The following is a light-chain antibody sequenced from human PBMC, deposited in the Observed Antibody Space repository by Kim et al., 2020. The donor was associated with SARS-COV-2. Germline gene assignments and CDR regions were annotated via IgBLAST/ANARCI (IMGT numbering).Light chain of an antibody. Sequence: EIVLTQSPGTLSVSPGEAVTLSCRASQSVYHGFLAWYQQKPGQAPRLLIYAATGRTADLPDRFTGSGSGTDFTLSISKVEPEDFALYYCQQYGSTPYTFGQGTKLEIK. CDR2: AAT. CDR1: QSVYHGF. J-gene: IGKJ2*01. CDR3: QQYGSTPYT. V-gene: IGKV3-20*01.